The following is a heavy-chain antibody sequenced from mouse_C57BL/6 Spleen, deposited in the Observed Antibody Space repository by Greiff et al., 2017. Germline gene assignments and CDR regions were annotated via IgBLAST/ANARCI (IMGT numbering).Heavy chain of an antibody. V-gene: IGHV5-9*01. CDR3: ARQGFYAMDY. CDR1: GFTFSSYT. CDR2: ISGGGGNT. J-gene: IGHJ4*01. Sequence: EVMLVESGGGLVKPGGSLKLSCAASGFTFSSYTMSWVRQTPEKRLEWVATISGGGGNTYYPDSVKGRFTISRDNAKNTLYLQMSSLRSEDTALYYCARQGFYAMDYWGNGTSVTVSS.